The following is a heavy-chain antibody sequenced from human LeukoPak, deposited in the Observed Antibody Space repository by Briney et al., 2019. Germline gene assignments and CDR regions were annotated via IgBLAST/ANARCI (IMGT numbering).Heavy chain of an antibody. CDR3: ARDRITMVRGVINWFDP. J-gene: IGHJ5*02. CDR2: MNPNSGNT. Sequence: ASVKVSCKASGYTFTSYDINWVRQATGQGLEWMGWMNPNSGNTGYAQKFQGRVTITRNTSISTAYMELSRLRSDDTAVYYCARDRITMVRGVINWFDPWGQGTLVTVSS. CDR1: GYTFTSYD. D-gene: IGHD3-10*01. V-gene: IGHV1-8*03.